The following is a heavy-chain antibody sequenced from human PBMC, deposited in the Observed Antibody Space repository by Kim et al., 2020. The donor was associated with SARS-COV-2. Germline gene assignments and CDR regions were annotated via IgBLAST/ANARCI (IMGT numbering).Heavy chain of an antibody. Sequence: SETLSLTCAVYGGSFSGYYWSWIRQPPGKGLEWIGEINHSGSTNYNPSLKSRVTISVDTSKNQFSLKLSSVTAADTAVYYCARGPPRYGSGRPTPNFDY. CDR1: GGSFSGYY. CDR2: INHSGST. D-gene: IGHD3-10*01. V-gene: IGHV4-34*01. CDR3: ARGPPRYGSGRPTPNFDY. J-gene: IGHJ4*01.